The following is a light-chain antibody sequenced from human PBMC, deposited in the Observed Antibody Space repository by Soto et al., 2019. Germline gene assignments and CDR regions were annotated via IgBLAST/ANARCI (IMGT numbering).Light chain of an antibody. J-gene: IGKJ5*01. Sequence: ELVFTQAPSTPVVSLRTRRPLCRRASQSFSSNLAWYQQKPGQAPRLLIYGASTRATGVPDRCSGSGSGTEFTLTISSLQSEDFAVYDCQQYNNWPRTFGQGTRLEIK. CDR1: QSFSSN. CDR2: GAS. CDR3: QQYNNWPRT. V-gene: IGKV3-15*01.